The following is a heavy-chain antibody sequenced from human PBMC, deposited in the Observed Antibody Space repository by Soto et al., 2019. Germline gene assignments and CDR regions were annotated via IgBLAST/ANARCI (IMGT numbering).Heavy chain of an antibody. D-gene: IGHD1-1*01. CDR3: ATFAPRSGHISLSY. CDR2: INPNNGGT. CDR1: GYTFTGYY. J-gene: IGHJ4*02. Sequence: ASVKVSCKASGYTFTGYYMHGVRQAPGQGLERMGWINPNNGGTNYTQNFQGRVTMTRHTSISTAYMELSRLRSDPTAVYCCATFAPRSGHISLSYWGQRTMVSVSS. V-gene: IGHV1-2*02.